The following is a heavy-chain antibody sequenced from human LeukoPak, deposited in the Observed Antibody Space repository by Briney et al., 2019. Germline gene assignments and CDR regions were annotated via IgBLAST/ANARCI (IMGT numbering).Heavy chain of an antibody. CDR3: ARDSNTDFWSGYYTNYFDY. CDR2: ISYDGNNK. D-gene: IGHD3-3*01. J-gene: IGHJ4*02. Sequence: GGSLRLSCAASGFTFSTYAVHWVRQAPGKGLEWVAFISYDGNNKYYADSVNGRFTISRDNSKNTLYLQMNSLRAEDTAVYYCARDSNTDFWSGYYTNYFDYWGQGTLVTVSS. CDR1: GFTFSTYA. V-gene: IGHV3-30-3*01.